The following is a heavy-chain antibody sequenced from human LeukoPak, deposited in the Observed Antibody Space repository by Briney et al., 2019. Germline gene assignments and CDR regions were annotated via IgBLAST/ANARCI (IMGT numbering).Heavy chain of an antibody. CDR1: GYTFTGYY. Sequence: ASVKVSCKASGYTFTGYYMHWVRQAPGQGLEWMGWINPNSGGTNYAQKFQGRVTMTRDTSIGTAYMELSRLRSDDAAVYYCARGRSTRGYYYYYMDVWGKGTTVTVSS. J-gene: IGHJ6*03. V-gene: IGHV1-2*02. D-gene: IGHD2-2*01. CDR3: ARGRSTRGYYYYYMDV. CDR2: INPNSGGT.